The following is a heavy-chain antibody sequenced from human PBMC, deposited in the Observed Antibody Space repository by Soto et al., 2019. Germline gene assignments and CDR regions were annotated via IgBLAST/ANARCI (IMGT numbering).Heavy chain of an antibody. J-gene: IGHJ5*02. CDR1: GGSISSSSYY. Sequence: PSETLSLTCTVSGGSISSSSYYWGWIRQPPGKGLEWIGSIYYSGSTYYNPSLKSRVTISVDTSKNQFSLKLSSVTAADTAVYYCARHQGQQLPGWFDPWGQGTLVTVPQ. V-gene: IGHV4-39*01. CDR3: ARHQGQQLPGWFDP. D-gene: IGHD6-13*01. CDR2: IYYSGST.